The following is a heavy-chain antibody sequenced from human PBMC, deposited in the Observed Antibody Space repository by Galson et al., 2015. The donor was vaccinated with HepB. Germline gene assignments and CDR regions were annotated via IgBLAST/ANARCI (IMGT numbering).Heavy chain of an antibody. CDR2: IDPSDSYT. Sequence: QSGAEVKKPGESLRISCKGSGYSFTSYWISWVRQMPGKGLEWMGRIDPSDSYTNYSPSFQGHVTISADKSISTAYLQWSSLKASDTAMYYCARLMLGYCSSTSCYTVYYYGMDLWGQGTTVTVSS. CDR3: ARLMLGYCSSTSCYTVYYYGMDL. CDR1: GYSFTSYW. V-gene: IGHV5-10-1*01. J-gene: IGHJ6*02. D-gene: IGHD2-2*02.